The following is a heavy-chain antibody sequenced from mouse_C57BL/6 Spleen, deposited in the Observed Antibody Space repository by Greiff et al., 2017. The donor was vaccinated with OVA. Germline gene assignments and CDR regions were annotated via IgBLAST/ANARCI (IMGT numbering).Heavy chain of an antibody. CDR1: GFTFSSYA. V-gene: IGHV5-4*01. J-gene: IGHJ2*01. CDR3: ARGWYFDY. Sequence: EVQGVESGGGLVKPGGSLKLSCAASGFTFSSYAMSWVRQTPEKRLEWVATISDGGSYTYYPDNVKGRFTISRDNAKNNLYLQMSHLKSEDTAMYYCARGWYFDYWGQGTTLTVSS. CDR2: ISDGGSYT. D-gene: IGHD2-3*01.